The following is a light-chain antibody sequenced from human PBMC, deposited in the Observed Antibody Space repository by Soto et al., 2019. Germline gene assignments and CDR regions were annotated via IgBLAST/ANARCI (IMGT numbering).Light chain of an antibody. J-gene: IGKJ1*01. Sequence: ERVMTQSPATLSVSPRQRASLSCRASQSVSTTVAWYQQKPGQAPRLLIYGASTRATGIPARFSGSGSGTEFTLTISSLQPDDFATYYCQQYNSYSWTFGQGTKVDI. CDR1: QSVSTT. V-gene: IGKV3-15*01. CDR2: GAS. CDR3: QQYNSYSWT.